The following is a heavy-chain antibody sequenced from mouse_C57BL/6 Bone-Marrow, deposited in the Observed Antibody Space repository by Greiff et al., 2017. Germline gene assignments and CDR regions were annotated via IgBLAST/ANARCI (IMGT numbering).Heavy chain of an antibody. CDR2: IHPSDSDT. J-gene: IGHJ3*01. D-gene: IGHD2-3*01. V-gene: IGHV1-74*01. Sequence: VQLQQPGAELVKPGASVKVSCKASGYTFTSYWMHWVKQRPGQGLEWIGRIHPSDSDTNYNQKFKGKATLTVDTSSSTAYMQLSSLTSEDSAVYYGAMPLYDGYCAWFAYWGQGTLVTVSA. CDR3: AMPLYDGYCAWFAY. CDR1: GYTFTSYW.